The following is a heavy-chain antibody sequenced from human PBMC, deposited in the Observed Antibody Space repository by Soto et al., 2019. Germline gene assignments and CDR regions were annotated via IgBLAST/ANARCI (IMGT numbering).Heavy chain of an antibody. CDR3: AAGGSDYYDILTGYYNPPYYYYGMDV. CDR2: IVVGSGNT. V-gene: IGHV1-58*01. D-gene: IGHD3-9*01. Sequence: ASVKVCCKASGVTFTSSAAQWVRQARGQRLEWIGWIVVGSGNTNYAQKFQERVTITRDMSTSTAYMELSSLRSEDTAVYYCAAGGSDYYDILTGYYNPPYYYYGMDVWGQGTTVTVSS. J-gene: IGHJ6*02. CDR1: GVTFTSSA.